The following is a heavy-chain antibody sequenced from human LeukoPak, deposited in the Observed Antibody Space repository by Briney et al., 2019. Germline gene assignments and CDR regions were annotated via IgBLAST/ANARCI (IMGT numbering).Heavy chain of an antibody. CDR1: GFTFSSFA. V-gene: IGHV3-23*01. J-gene: IGHJ5*02. CDR2: ISTSVGST. Sequence: GGSLRLSCAASGFTFSSFAMSWVRQAPGKGLEWVSAISTSVGSTYYADSVKGRFTISRDNSRNTLYLQMNSLRAEDTAVYYCAKDYSSNWYNWFDPWGQGTLVTVSS. D-gene: IGHD6-13*01. CDR3: AKDYSSNWYNWFDP.